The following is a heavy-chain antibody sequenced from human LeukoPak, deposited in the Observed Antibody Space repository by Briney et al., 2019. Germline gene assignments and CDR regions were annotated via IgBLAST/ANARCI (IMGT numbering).Heavy chain of an antibody. J-gene: IGHJ4*02. V-gene: IGHV3-30*02. D-gene: IGHD6-6*01. CDR1: GFTFSSYG. Sequence: GGSLRLSCAASGFTFSSYGMHWVRQAPGKGLEWVAFIRYDGSNKYYADSVKGRFTISRDNSKNTLYLQMNSLRAEDTAVYYCAKGWSGQLVLFDYWGQGTLVTVSS. CDR3: AKGWSGQLVLFDY. CDR2: IRYDGSNK.